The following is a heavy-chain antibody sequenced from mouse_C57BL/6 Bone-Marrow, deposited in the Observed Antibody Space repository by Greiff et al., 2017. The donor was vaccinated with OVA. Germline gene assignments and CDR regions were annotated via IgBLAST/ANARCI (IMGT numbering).Heavy chain of an antibody. J-gene: IGHJ4*01. Sequence: QVQLQQSGAELVRPGASVTLSCKASGYTFTDYEMHWVKQTPVHGLEWIGAIDPETGGTAYNQKFKGKAILTADKSSSTAYMELRSLTSEDSAVYYGTRDDYGSSGNYAMDYWGQGTSVTVSS. CDR3: TRDDYGSSGNYAMDY. CDR2: IDPETGGT. CDR1: GYTFTDYE. V-gene: IGHV1-15*01. D-gene: IGHD1-1*01.